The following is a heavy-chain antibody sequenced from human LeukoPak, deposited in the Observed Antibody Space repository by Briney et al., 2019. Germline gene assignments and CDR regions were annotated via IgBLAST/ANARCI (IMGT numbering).Heavy chain of an antibody. D-gene: IGHD6-19*01. Sequence: PGGSLRLSCAPSGFTFSRYAMSWVRQAPGKGLEWVSAISGRGGSTYYAHSVKGRFTISRDNSKNTLYLQMNSLRAEDTAVYYCAKDLQAHSSGWYYYCYIDVWGKGTTVPIS. V-gene: IGHV3-23*01. CDR3: AKDLQAHSSGWYYYCYIDV. CDR1: GFTFSRYA. CDR2: ISGRGGST. J-gene: IGHJ6*03.